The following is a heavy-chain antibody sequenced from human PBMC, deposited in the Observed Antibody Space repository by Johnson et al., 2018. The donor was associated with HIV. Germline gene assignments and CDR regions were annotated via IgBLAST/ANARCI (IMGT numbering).Heavy chain of an antibody. CDR2: ISYDGSNK. Sequence: QVQLVESGGGVVQPGRSLRLSCAASGFTFSSYAMHWVRQAPGKGLEWVAVISYDGSNKYYADSVKGRFTISRDNSKNTLYLQMNSLRAEDTAVYYCARERSLNEYSSSWDACGIWGQGTMVTVSS. CDR1: GFTFSSYA. CDR3: ARERSLNEYSSSWDACGI. D-gene: IGHD6-6*01. J-gene: IGHJ3*02. V-gene: IGHV3-30-3*01.